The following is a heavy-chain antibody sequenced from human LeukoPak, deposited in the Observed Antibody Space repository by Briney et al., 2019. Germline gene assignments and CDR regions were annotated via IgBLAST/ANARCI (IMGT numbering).Heavy chain of an antibody. CDR3: ARSIGLTGGGVDV. D-gene: IGHD3-9*01. V-gene: IGHV3-11*01. CDR1: GFTFSDYN. Sequence: GGSLRLSCAASGFTFSDYNMKWARHPPGKGREWVSYITNGGSPIHHADSVKGRFTIPRDNAKKTLYLQMNSLRAEDTAVYYCARSIGLTGGGVDVWGQGTTVTVSS. CDR2: ITNGGSPI. J-gene: IGHJ6*01.